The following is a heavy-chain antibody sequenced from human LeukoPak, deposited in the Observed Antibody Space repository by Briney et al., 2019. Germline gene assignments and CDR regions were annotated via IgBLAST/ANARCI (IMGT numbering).Heavy chain of an antibody. Sequence: PSETLSLTCTVYGGSISSYYWSWLRQSPGKGLEWIGNIYYTGSTNYNPSLKSRVTISVDTSKNQFSLNLRTVTSADTAVYYCTRVHYSGSGLSSYFDYWGQGTLVTVSS. CDR2: IYYTGST. CDR1: GGSISSYY. D-gene: IGHD3-10*01. CDR3: TRVHYSGSGLSSYFDY. J-gene: IGHJ4*02. V-gene: IGHV4-59*01.